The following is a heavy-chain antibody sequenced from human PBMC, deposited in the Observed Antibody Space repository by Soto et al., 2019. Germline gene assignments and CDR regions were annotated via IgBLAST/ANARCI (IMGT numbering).Heavy chain of an antibody. CDR3: ARDTIVGAMGNWFDP. CDR1: GYPFTGYY. J-gene: IGHJ5*02. Sequence: GXSVKVACKASGYPFTGYYMHWVRQAPGQGLEWMGWINPNSGGTNYAQKFQGRVTMTRDTSISTAYMELSRLRSDDTAVYYCARDTIVGAMGNWFDPWGQGTLVTVSS. V-gene: IGHV1-2*02. CDR2: INPNSGGT. D-gene: IGHD1-26*01.